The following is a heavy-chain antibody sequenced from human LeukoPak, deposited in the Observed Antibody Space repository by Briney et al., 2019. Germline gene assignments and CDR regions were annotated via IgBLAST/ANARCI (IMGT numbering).Heavy chain of an antibody. CDR2: ISGSGGST. Sequence: GGSLRLSCAASGFTFSNAWMSWVRQAPGKGLEWVSAISGSGGSTYYADYVKGRFTISRDNSNNSLFVQMNSLRAEDTAVYFCAKSRSGSANWALQIFDNWGQGTLVTVSS. CDR3: AKSRSGSANWALQIFDN. D-gene: IGHD1-1*01. CDR1: GFTFSNAW. J-gene: IGHJ4*02. V-gene: IGHV3-23*01.